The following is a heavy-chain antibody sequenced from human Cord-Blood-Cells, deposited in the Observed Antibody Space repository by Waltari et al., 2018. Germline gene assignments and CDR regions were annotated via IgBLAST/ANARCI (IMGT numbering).Heavy chain of an antibody. Sequence: QVQLVQSGAEVKKPGASVKVSCKASGYTFTGYYVHWVRQAPGQGLEWMGWINPNRGGTNDAQKFQGRVTMTRDTSISTAYMELSRLRSDDTAVYYCARDGHDYWGQGTLVTVSS. CDR3: ARDGHDY. CDR2: INPNRGGT. J-gene: IGHJ4*02. CDR1: GYTFTGYY. V-gene: IGHV1-2*02.